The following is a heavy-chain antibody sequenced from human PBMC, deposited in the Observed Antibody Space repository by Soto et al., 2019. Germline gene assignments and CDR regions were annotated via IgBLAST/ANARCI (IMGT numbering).Heavy chain of an antibody. CDR3: AKAPYGSESRNWFDP. J-gene: IGHJ5*02. CDR1: GFTFSSHA. CDR2: ISLSGDST. V-gene: IGHV3-23*01. D-gene: IGHD3-10*01. Sequence: EVQLLESGGDFVQPGGSLRLSCAASGFTFSSHAMTWVRQAPGKGLEWVSSISLSGDSTNYADSVKGRFTISRDNSKNTLYLQMNSLRAEDTALYYCAKAPYGSESRNWFDPWGQGTLVTVSS.